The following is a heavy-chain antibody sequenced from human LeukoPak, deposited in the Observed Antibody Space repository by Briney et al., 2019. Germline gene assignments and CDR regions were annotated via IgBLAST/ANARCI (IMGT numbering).Heavy chain of an antibody. D-gene: IGHD1-20*01. CDR2: FIPIFGTA. CDR3: ARGLGISGTYDNYCFDH. V-gene: IGHV1-69*05. CDR1: GGTFSRYA. Sequence: ASVKVSCKTSGGTFSRYAISWVRQAPGQGLEWMGRFIPIFGTANYALKFQGRVSVTTDESTSTAYMELSSLRSDDTAVYYCARGLGISGTYDNYCFDHWGQGTLVTVSS. J-gene: IGHJ4*02.